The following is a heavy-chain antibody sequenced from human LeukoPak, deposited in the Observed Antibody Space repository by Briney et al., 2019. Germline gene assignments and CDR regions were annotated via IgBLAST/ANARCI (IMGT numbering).Heavy chain of an antibody. V-gene: IGHV4-59*08. Sequence: SEALSLTCTVSGGSISNYYWNWILQPPGKGLEWVGHISYSGGTKYNPSLQSRVTISIDTSKNQFSLNLSSVTVADTAVYYCARRVIMSATGVPDTWLDPWGQGILVTVSS. CDR2: ISYSGGT. D-gene: IGHD2-8*02. J-gene: IGHJ5*02. CDR3: ARRVIMSATGVPDTWLDP. CDR1: GGSISNYY.